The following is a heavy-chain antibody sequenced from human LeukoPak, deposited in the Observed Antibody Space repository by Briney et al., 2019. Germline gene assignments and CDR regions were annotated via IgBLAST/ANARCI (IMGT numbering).Heavy chain of an antibody. Sequence: GGSLRLSCAASGFIFSNYAMSWDRQAPGKGLEWVALITSPGGHKYYADSVKGRFIISRDNSKDTLYLQMDSLRGDDTAVFYCAREQMGPNGYYYGMDVWGQGTTVTVSS. V-gene: IGHV3-30*03. J-gene: IGHJ6*02. CDR2: ITSPGGHK. CDR3: AREQMGPNGYYYGMDV. D-gene: IGHD2-8*01. CDR1: GFIFSNYA.